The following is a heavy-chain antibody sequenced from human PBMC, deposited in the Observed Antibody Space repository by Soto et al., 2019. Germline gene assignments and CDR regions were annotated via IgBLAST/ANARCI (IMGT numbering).Heavy chain of an antibody. V-gene: IGHV1-3*01. CDR2: INAGNGNT. CDR3: ARDSPYGDYVFDAFDI. D-gene: IGHD4-17*01. Sequence: QVQLVQSGAEVKKPGASVKVSCKASGYTFTSYAMHWVRRAPGQRLEWMGWINAGNGNTKYSQKFQGRVTITRDTSASTAYMELSSLRSEDTAVYYCARDSPYGDYVFDAFDIWGQGTMVTVSS. CDR1: GYTFTSYA. J-gene: IGHJ3*02.